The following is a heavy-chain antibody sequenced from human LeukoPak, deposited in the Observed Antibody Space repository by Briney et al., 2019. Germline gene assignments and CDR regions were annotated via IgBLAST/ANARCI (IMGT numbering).Heavy chain of an antibody. CDR2: ISSSGSTI. J-gene: IGHJ3*02. CDR3: ARVGPVQLERRGAFDI. D-gene: IGHD1-1*01. V-gene: IGHV3-48*03. CDR1: GFTFSSYE. Sequence: GGSLRLSCAASGFTFSSYEMNWVRQAPGKGLEWVSYISSSGSTIYYADSVKGRFTISRDNAKNSLYLQMNSLRAEDTAVYYCARVGPVQLERRGAFDIWGQGTMVTVSS.